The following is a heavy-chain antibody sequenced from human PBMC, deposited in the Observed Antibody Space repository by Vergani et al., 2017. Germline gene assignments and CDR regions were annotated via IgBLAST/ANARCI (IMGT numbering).Heavy chain of an antibody. CDR2: IHYSENT. V-gene: IGHV4-59*11. CDR3: ASDTHSGQRAHR. CDR1: FDSIRNLY. J-gene: IGHJ5*02. Sequence: QVQLQESGPGLVKSSETLSLTCSVSFDSIRNLYCNWIRQPPGKGLEWIGSIHYSENTNYNPSLKPRVTISVDTSKNQFSLTLTSVTAADTAVYYCASDTHSGQRAHRWGQGILVTVTS. D-gene: IGHD6-19*01.